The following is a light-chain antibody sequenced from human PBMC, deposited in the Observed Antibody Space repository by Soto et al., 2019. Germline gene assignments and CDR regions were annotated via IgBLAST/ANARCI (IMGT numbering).Light chain of an antibody. V-gene: IGLV2-8*01. J-gene: IGLJ2*01. Sequence: QSALTQPPSASGSPGQSGTISCTGTSRDIGGYNFVSWYQHQPGRAPKLIIYEVTKRPSGVPDRLSGSKSGNTASLTVAGLQAEDEDHYYCVSYGGRRLLFGGGTKLTVL. CDR1: SRDIGGYNF. CDR2: EVT. CDR3: VSYGGRRLL.